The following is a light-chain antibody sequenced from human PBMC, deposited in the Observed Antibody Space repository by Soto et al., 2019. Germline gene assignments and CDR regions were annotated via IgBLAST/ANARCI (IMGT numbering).Light chain of an antibody. CDR3: QQYNNWPRT. CDR1: QSVANN. CDR2: GAS. V-gene: IGKV3-15*01. J-gene: IGKJ1*01. Sequence: VALPQSPGTLSLSPGARATLSCRASQSVANNYLTWYQQKPGQAPRLLIYGASTRATGIPARFSGSGSGTEFTLTISSLQSEDFAVYYCQQYNNWPRTFGQGTKVDIK.